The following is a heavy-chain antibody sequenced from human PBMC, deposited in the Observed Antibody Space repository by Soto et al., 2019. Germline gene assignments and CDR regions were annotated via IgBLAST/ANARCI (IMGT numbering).Heavy chain of an antibody. Sequence: SETLSLTCTVSGGSVSRDSNFWSWIRQPPGKGLEWIGYIYYSGPTRYNPSLESRVTISIDSSKNQVSPNLTSVTAAATAVYYCARGYSHYAHWGRGTLVTVSS. V-gene: IGHV4-61*01. J-gene: IGHJ4*02. CDR3: ARGYSHYAH. CDR1: GGSVSRDSNF. D-gene: IGHD4-4*01. CDR2: IYYSGPT.